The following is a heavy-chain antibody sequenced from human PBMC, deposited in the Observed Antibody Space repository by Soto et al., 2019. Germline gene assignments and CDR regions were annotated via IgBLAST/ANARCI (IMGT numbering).Heavy chain of an antibody. Sequence: PGESLKISCKGSGYSFNNQWIGWVRQMPGKGLEWMGIIYPGDSDTRYSPSFQGQVTISADKSIRTAYLQWSSLKASDTAMYYCARLTPKDSVVVLAAIDYWGQGTLVTVSS. D-gene: IGHD2-2*01. CDR1: GYSFNNQW. J-gene: IGHJ4*02. V-gene: IGHV5-51*01. CDR3: ARLTPKDSVVVLAAIDY. CDR2: IYPGDSDT.